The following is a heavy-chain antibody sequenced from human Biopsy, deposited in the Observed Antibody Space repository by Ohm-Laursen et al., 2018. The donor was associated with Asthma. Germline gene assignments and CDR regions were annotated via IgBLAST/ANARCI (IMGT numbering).Heavy chain of an antibody. CDR3: QRGFNGDDCGY. J-gene: IGHJ4*02. V-gene: IGHV3-15*01. Sequence: SLRLSCSASGFTFSESWMTWVRQAPGKGLEWVGHVKIKRYGGTTDLAEPVKGRFTISRDDSKNTLYLQMNSLKTEDTAVYYCQRGFNGDDCGYWGQGTLVTVSS. D-gene: IGHD5-12*01. CDR1: GFTFSESW. CDR2: VKIKRYGGTT.